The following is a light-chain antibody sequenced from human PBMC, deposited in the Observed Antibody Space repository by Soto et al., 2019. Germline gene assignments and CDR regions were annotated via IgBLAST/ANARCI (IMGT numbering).Light chain of an antibody. Sequence: EIVLTQSPATLSLSPGERATLSCRASQSVGSYLAWYQQRPGQPPRLLIYDTSNRATGIPARFSGSGSGTEFTLTISSLEPEDFAVYYCQHRSNWPLTFGGGTKVESK. CDR1: QSVGSY. CDR2: DTS. CDR3: QHRSNWPLT. V-gene: IGKV3-11*01. J-gene: IGKJ4*01.